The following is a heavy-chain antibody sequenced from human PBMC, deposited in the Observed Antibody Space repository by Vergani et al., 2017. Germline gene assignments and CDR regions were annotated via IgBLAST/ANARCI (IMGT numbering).Heavy chain of an antibody. J-gene: IGHJ2*01. CDR2: INPNSGGT. CDR3: ARREFKTGPYWYFDL. D-gene: IGHD3-10*01. CDR1: GYTFTSYY. Sequence: QVQLVQSGAEVKKPGASVKISCKASGYTFTSYYMHWVRQAPGQGLEWMGWINPNSGGTNYAQKLQGRVTMTRDTSSSTAYMELSRLRSDDTAGYYCARREFKTGPYWYFDLWGRGTLVTVSS. V-gene: IGHV1-2*02.